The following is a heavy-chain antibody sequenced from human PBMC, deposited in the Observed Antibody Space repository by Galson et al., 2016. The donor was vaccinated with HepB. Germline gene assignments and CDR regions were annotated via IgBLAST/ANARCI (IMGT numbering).Heavy chain of an antibody. CDR2: IYYSAST. CDR1: GGSISGYY. CDR3: ARGLFSGYGSGEYYFDS. D-gene: IGHD3-10*01. J-gene: IGHJ4*02. V-gene: IGHV4-59*01. Sequence: SETLSLTCTVSGGSISGYYWSWIRQPPGKGLEWIGYIYYSASTNYNPSLKSRVTISVDTSKNQLSLKLSSVTAADTAVYYCARGLFSGYGSGEYYFDSWGQGTLVTAS.